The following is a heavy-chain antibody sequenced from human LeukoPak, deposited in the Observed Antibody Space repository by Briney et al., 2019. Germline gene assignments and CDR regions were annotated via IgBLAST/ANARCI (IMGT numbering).Heavy chain of an antibody. V-gene: IGHV3-7*01. J-gene: IGHJ4*02. CDR2: MKEEGGNI. D-gene: IGHD6-19*01. CDR1: GFTFSTEW. Sequence: GGSLRLSCAASGFTFSTEWMGWVRQAAGKRLEWVATMKEEGGNIYYVDSVRGRFTISRDNAKNSLFLQMNSLRADDTAVYYCTRDGCSGWCHDYWGQGTLVTVSS. CDR3: TRDGCSGWCHDY.